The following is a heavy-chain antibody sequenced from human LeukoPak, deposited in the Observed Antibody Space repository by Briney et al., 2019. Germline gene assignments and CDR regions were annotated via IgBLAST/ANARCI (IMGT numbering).Heavy chain of an antibody. Sequence: SETLSLTCAVSGGSISSSNWWSWVRQPPGKGLEWIGEIYHSGSTNYNPSLKSRVTISVDKSKNQFSLKLSSVTAADTAVYYCAREVEWYAAGAGYSSSDARGFDYWGQGTLVTVSS. V-gene: IGHV4-4*02. D-gene: IGHD6-13*01. CDR1: GGSISSSNW. J-gene: IGHJ4*02. CDR2: IYHSGST. CDR3: AREVEWYAAGAGYSSSDARGFDY.